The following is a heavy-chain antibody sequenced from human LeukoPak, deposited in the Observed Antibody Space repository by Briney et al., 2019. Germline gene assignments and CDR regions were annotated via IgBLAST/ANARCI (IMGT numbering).Heavy chain of an antibody. CDR1: GLTVSINY. D-gene: IGHD3-16*02. J-gene: IGHJ4*02. V-gene: IGHV3-53*01. CDR3: ARALPLPIFVWGSYRSSTS. CDR2: IYSDGST. Sequence: GASLRPSCAASGLTVSINYTSWVSQAPGNGREWVSVIYSDGSTYYADSVNRRFTISRDNSKNSLYLQMNSLRAEDTAVYYCARALPLPIFVWGSYRSSTSWGQGTLVTVSS.